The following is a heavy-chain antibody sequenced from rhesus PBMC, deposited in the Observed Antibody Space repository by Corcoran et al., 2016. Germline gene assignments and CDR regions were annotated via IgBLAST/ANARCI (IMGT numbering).Heavy chain of an antibody. CDR3: ARGLEYYYGSGPFDY. V-gene: IGHV4-160*01. CDR2: IDSSGST. Sequence: QLQLQESGPGLVKPSETLSLTCAVSGGSISGYWWSWIRQPPGKGLEWSGRIDSSGSTDNNPSLKSRVTISRDTSKNQFSLKLSSVTAADTAVYYCARGLEYYYGSGPFDYWGQGVLVTVSS. CDR1: GGSISGYW. D-gene: IGHD3-28*01. J-gene: IGHJ4*01.